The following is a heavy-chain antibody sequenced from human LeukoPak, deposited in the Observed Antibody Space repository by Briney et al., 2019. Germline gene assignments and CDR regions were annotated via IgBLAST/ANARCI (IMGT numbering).Heavy chain of an antibody. Sequence: SETLSLTCTVSGGSISSYYWSWIRQPPGKGLEWIGYIYYSGSTNYNPSLKRRVTISVDTSKNQFSLKLSSVAAADTAVYYCARVFEGIAGQFDYWGQGTLVTVSS. CDR2: IYYSGST. CDR1: GGSISSYY. D-gene: IGHD6-13*01. V-gene: IGHV4-59*01. J-gene: IGHJ4*02. CDR3: ARVFEGIAGQFDY.